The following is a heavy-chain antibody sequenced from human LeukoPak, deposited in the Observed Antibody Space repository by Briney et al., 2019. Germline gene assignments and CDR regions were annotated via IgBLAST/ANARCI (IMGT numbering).Heavy chain of an antibody. CDR3: ATDRGWRTSGYYLYYFEY. V-gene: IGHV3-7*01. CDR1: GFIFTNYF. J-gene: IGHJ4*02. CDR2: IKHDGSEK. D-gene: IGHD3-3*01. Sequence: GGSLRLSCAASGFIFTNYFMSWVRQAPGKGLEWVAIIKHDGSEKYYVDSVRGRFTISRDNTMNSLYLQMSSLRAEDTAVYYCATDRGWRTSGYYLYYFEYWGQRTLVTYSS.